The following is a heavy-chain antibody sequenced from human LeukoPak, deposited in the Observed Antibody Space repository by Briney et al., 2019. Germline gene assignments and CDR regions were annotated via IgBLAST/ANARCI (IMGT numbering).Heavy chain of an antibody. V-gene: IGHV4-34*01. Sequence: PGGSLRLSCAASGFTFSIHGMNWVRQPPGKGLEWIGEINHSGSTKYNPSLKSRVTISVDTSKNQFSLKLSSVTAADTAVYYCARIRVQWFGGYYYYYMDVWGKGTTVTVSS. CDR1: GFTFSIHG. D-gene: IGHD3-10*01. J-gene: IGHJ6*03. CDR3: ARIRVQWFGGYYYYYMDV. CDR2: INHSGST.